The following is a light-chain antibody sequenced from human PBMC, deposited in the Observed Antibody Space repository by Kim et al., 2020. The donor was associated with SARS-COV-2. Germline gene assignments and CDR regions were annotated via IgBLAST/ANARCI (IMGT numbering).Light chain of an antibody. V-gene: IGKV1-9*01. CDR2: PAS. CDR1: QGVSTD. Sequence: RPAPVADRPTIACRASQGVSTDLSWDQQKPGKAPKLLVYPASTLQSGVPSRFSGSGSGSDFTLTISNLQAEDFATYYCQHSGSFGGGTKVDIK. J-gene: IGKJ4*01. CDR3: QHSGS.